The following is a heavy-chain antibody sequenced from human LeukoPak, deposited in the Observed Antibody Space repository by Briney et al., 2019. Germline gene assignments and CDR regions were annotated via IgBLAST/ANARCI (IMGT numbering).Heavy chain of an antibody. Sequence: PSETLSLTCTVSGYSISSGYYWGWIRQPPREWLERIGSIYHSGSTYYNPSLKSRVTISVDTSKSQFSLKLSSVTAADTAVYYCARDSGYSYGFDYWGQGTLVTVSS. CDR3: ARDSGYSYGFDY. J-gene: IGHJ4*02. V-gene: IGHV4-38-2*02. CDR2: IYHSGST. CDR1: GYSISSGYY. D-gene: IGHD5-18*01.